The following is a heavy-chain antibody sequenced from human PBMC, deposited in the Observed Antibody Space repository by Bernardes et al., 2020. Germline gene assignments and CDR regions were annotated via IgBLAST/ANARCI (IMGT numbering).Heavy chain of an antibody. V-gene: IGHV4-34*01. Sequence: SETLSLTCAVYGGSFSGYYCSWIRQPPGTGLEWIGEINHSGSTNYNPSLKSRVPISVDTSKNQFSLKLSAVTAAGTAGYYCARGPFLDAFDIWGQGTMVTVSS. CDR1: GGSFSGYY. CDR2: INHSGST. J-gene: IGHJ3*02. CDR3: ARGPFLDAFDI.